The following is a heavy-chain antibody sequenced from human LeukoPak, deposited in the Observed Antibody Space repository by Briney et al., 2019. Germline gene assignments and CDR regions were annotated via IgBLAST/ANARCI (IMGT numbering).Heavy chain of an antibody. CDR3: AKDPRRIAVAGAYFDY. Sequence: PGGSLRLSCAASGFTFDDYAMHWVRQAPGKGLEWLSGISWNSGSIGYADSVKGRFTISRDNAKNSLYLQMNSLRAEDTALYYCAKDPRRIAVAGAYFDYWGQGTLVTVSS. J-gene: IGHJ4*02. D-gene: IGHD6-19*01. CDR1: GFTFDDYA. V-gene: IGHV3-9*01. CDR2: ISWNSGSI.